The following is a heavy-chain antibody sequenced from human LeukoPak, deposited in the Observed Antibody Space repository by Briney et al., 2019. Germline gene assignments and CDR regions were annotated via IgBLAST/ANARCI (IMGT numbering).Heavy chain of an antibody. CDR1: GFTFSTYS. Sequence: RGSLRLSCAASGFTFSTYSMSWVRQAPGKGLEWVSAIRGGGENTYYADSVKGRFAISRDNSKDTLSLQMVSLRAEDTAVYYCAKISWDGRGTFYWGQGTLVTVSS. V-gene: IGHV3-23*01. D-gene: IGHD2-15*01. J-gene: IGHJ4*02. CDR3: AKISWDGRGTFY. CDR2: IRGGGENT.